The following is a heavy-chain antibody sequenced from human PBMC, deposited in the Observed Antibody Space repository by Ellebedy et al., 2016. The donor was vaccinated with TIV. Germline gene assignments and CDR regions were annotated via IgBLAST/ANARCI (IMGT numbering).Heavy chain of an antibody. J-gene: IGHJ6*02. Sequence: GGSLRLXCAASGFTFSAYYMSWIRQAPGKGLEWVPYISSSGSTIYYADSVKGRFTISRDNAKNSLYLQMNSLRAEDTAVYYCARGGVEMATITRYYYYYGMDVWGQGTTVTVSS. D-gene: IGHD5-24*01. V-gene: IGHV3-11*01. CDR3: ARGGVEMATITRYYYYYGMDV. CDR1: GFTFSAYY. CDR2: ISSSGSTI.